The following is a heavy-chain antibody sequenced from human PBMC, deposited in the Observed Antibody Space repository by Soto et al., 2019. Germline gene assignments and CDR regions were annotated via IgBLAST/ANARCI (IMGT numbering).Heavy chain of an antibody. CDR3: ARAGQYDILTGYYMWDNWFDP. CDR1: GYTFTSYA. V-gene: IGHV1-3*01. D-gene: IGHD3-9*01. J-gene: IGHJ5*02. CDR2: INAGNGNT. Sequence: ASVKVSCKASGYTFTSYAMHWVRQAPGQRLEWMGWINAGNGNTNYAQKLQGRVTMTTDTSTSTAYMELRSLRSDDTAVYYCARAGQYDILTGYYMWDNWFDPWGQGTLVTVSS.